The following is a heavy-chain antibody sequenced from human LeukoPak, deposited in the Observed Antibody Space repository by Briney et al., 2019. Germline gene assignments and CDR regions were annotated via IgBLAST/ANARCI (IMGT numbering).Heavy chain of an antibody. Sequence: GGSLRLSCAASRFTFSTYAMHWVRQAPGKGLEWVAVISSDGSNKYYADSVKGRFTISRDNFKNTLYLQMNSLRAEDTAVFYCARPYDTTGLFYAFDGWGQGTVVTVSS. CDR1: RFTFSTYA. CDR3: ARPYDTTGLFYAFDG. D-gene: IGHD2-8*02. J-gene: IGHJ3*01. V-gene: IGHV3-30-3*01. CDR2: ISSDGSNK.